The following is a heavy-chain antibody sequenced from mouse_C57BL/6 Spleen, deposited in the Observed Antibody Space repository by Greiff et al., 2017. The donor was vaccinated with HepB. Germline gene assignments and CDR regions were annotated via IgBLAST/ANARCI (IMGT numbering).Heavy chain of an antibody. CDR1: GYAFSSSW. CDR2: IYPGDGDT. CDR3: ARERDY. V-gene: IGHV1-82*01. Sequence: VQLQQSGPELVKPGASVKISCKASGYAFSSSWMNWVKQRPGKGLEWIGRIYPGDGDTNYNGKFKGKATLTADNSSSTACMQLSSLTSEDSAVYFCARERDYWGQGTTLTVSS. J-gene: IGHJ2*01.